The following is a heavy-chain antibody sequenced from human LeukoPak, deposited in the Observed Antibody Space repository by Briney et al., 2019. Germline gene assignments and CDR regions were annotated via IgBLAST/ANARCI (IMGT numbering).Heavy chain of an antibody. CDR1: GFSFSTYS. J-gene: IGHJ6*02. CDR3: AKDPGGSYSYYYYGMDV. D-gene: IGHD1-26*01. CDR2: ISSSSSSI. V-gene: IGHV3-48*01. Sequence: PGGSLRLSCAASGFSFSTYSMNWVRQAPGKGLEWVSYISSSSSSIYYADSVKGRFTISRDNSKNTLYLQMNSLRAEDTAVYYCAKDPGGSYSYYYYGMDVWGQGTTVTVSS.